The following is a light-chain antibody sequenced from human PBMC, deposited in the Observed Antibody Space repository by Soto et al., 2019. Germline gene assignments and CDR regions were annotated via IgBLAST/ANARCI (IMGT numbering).Light chain of an antibody. Sequence: QSALTQPASVSGSPGQSITISCTGTSSDVGGYNYVSWYQQHPDKAPKLMIYEVSNRPSGVSNRFSGSKSGNTASLTISGLQSEDEGNYYCSSYTRDSTLVFGGGTKLTVL. CDR2: EVS. J-gene: IGLJ3*02. V-gene: IGLV2-14*01. CDR3: SSYTRDSTLV. CDR1: SSDVGGYNY.